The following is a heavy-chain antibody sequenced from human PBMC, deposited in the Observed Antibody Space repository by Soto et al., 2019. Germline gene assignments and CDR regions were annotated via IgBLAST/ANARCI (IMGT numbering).Heavy chain of an antibody. CDR1: GGSISSGGYY. J-gene: IGHJ3*02. V-gene: IGHV4-31*03. Sequence: SETLSLTCTVSGGSISSGGYYWSWIRQHPGKGLEWIGYIYYSGTTYYNPSLKSRVTISVDTSKNQFSLKLSSVTAADTAVYSCAREDGGAFDIWGQGTMVTVSS. CDR3: AREDGGAFDI. CDR2: IYYSGTT.